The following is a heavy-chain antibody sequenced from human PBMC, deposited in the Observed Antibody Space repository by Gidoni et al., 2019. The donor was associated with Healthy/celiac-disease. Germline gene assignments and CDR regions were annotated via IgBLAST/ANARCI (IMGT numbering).Heavy chain of an antibody. J-gene: IGHJ6*02. CDR2: VNPNSGGT. Sequence: QVQLVQSGAEVKKPGASVKVSCKASGYTFTGYYMHWVRQAPGQGLEWMGWVNPNSGGTNYAQKFQGRVTMTRDTSIITAYMELSRLRSDDTAVYYCARWGDIVVVLAAHPLPGMDVWGQGTTVTVSS. CDR1: GYTFTGYY. CDR3: ARWGDIVVVLAAHPLPGMDV. V-gene: IGHV1-2*02. D-gene: IGHD2-15*01.